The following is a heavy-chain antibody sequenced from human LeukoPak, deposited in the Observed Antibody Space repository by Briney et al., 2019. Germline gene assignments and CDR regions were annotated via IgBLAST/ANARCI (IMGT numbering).Heavy chain of an antibody. CDR3: ARDFHGSYYFDY. Sequence: ETGRSLRLSCAASGFTFSSYGMHWVRQAPGKGLEWVAVIWYDGSNKYYADSVKGRFTISRDNSKNTLYLQMSSLRAEDTAVYYCARDFHGSYYFDYWGQGTLVTVSS. V-gene: IGHV3-33*01. D-gene: IGHD1-26*01. CDR2: IWYDGSNK. J-gene: IGHJ4*02. CDR1: GFTFSSYG.